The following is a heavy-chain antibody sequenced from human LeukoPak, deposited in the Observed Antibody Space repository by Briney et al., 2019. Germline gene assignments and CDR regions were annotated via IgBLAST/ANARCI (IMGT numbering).Heavy chain of an antibody. CDR1: GFTFSGYG. V-gene: IGHV3-30*03. Sequence: GGSLRLSCAASGFTFSGYGMHWVRQAPGKGLEWVAAISYDGSYKYYADSVQGRFTISRDNSKNTLYLQMNSLRAEDTAVYYCARGFYYDSSGYYVYYFDYWGQGTLVTVSS. D-gene: IGHD3-22*01. CDR3: ARGFYYDSSGYYVYYFDY. CDR2: ISYDGSYK. J-gene: IGHJ4*02.